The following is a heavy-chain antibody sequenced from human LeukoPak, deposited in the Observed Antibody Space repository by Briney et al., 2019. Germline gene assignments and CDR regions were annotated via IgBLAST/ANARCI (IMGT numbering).Heavy chain of an antibody. CDR1: GDSVSSNSAA. D-gene: IGHD4-17*01. CDR3: ARGPHDYGDYEFSGYFDY. Sequence: PSQTLSLTCAISGDSVSSNSAAWNWIRQSPSRGLEWLGRTYYRSKWYNDYAVSVKSRITINPDTSKNQFSLQLNSVTPEDTAVYYCARGPHDYGDYEFSGYFDYWGQGTLVTVPS. CDR2: TYYRSKWYN. J-gene: IGHJ4*02. V-gene: IGHV6-1*01.